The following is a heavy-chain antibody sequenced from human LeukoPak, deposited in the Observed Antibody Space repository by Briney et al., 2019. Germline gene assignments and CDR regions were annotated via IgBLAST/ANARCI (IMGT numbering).Heavy chain of an antibody. CDR2: ISSSSSYI. D-gene: IGHD6-13*01. CDR1: GFTFSSYS. Sequence: GGSLRLSCAASGFTFSSYSMNWVRQAPGKGLEWVSSISSSSSYIYYADSVKGRFTISRDNAKNSLYLQMNSLRAEDTAVYYCARVGLAAAGHLDSWGQGTLVTVSS. CDR3: ARVGLAAAGHLDS. J-gene: IGHJ4*02. V-gene: IGHV3-21*01.